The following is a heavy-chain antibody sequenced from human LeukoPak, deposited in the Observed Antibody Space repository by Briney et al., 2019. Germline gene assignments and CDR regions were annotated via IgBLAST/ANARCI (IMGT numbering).Heavy chain of an antibody. V-gene: IGHV4-61*02. J-gene: IGHJ4*02. CDR2: IYTSGST. D-gene: IGHD3-10*01. Sequence: SETLSLTCTVSGGSTSSGSYYWSWIRQPAGKGLEWIGRIYTSGSTNYNPSLKSRVTISVDTSKNQFSLKLSSVTAADTAVYYCARVIRRGGLDYWGQGTLVTVSS. CDR1: GGSTSSGSYY. CDR3: ARVIRRGGLDY.